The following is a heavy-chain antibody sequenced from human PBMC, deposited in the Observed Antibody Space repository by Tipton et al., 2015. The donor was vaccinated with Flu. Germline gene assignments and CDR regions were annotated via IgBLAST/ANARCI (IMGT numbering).Heavy chain of an antibody. CDR2: IRSSGSTT. J-gene: IGHJ6*02. CDR3: ARGDGGYYYGMDV. V-gene: IGHV3-48*03. D-gene: IGHD4-23*01. Sequence: SLRLSCAASGFSFSSHEMNWVRQAPGKGLEWVSYIRSSGSTTYYADSVKGRFTISRDNAKNSLYLQMNSLRAEDTAVYYCARGDGGYYYGMDVWGQGTTVTVSS. CDR1: GFSFSSHE.